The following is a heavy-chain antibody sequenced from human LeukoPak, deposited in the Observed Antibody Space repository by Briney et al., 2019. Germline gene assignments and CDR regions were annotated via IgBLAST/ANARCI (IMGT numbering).Heavy chain of an antibody. D-gene: IGHD6-13*01. V-gene: IGHV3-23*01. J-gene: IGHJ4*02. Sequence: ETLSLTCTVSGGSVSSGSYYWSWVRQAPGKGLEWVSAISGSGGSTYYADSVKGRFTISRDNSKNTLYLQMNSLRAEDTAVYYCAKGGIAAAGNASEGLDYWGQETLVTVSS. CDR3: AKGGIAAAGNASEGLDY. CDR1: GGSVSSGSYY. CDR2: ISGSGGST.